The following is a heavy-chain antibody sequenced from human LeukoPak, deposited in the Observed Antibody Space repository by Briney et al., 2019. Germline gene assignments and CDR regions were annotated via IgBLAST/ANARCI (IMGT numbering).Heavy chain of an antibody. J-gene: IGHJ4*02. CDR1: GFTVSSNY. CDR3: ARGYSSGWYGAGVLGY. V-gene: IGHV3-53*01. D-gene: IGHD6-13*01. Sequence: GGSPRLSCAASGFTVSSNYMSWVRQAPGKGLEWVSVIYSGGSTYYADSVKGRFTISRDNSKNTLYLQMNSLRAEDTAVYYCARGYSSGWYGAGVLGYWGQGTLVTVSS. CDR2: IYSGGST.